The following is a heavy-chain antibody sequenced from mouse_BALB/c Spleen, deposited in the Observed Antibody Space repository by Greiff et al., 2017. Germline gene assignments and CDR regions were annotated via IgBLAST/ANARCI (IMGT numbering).Heavy chain of an antibody. Sequence: EVNVVESGGGLVQPGGSLRLSCATSGFTFTDYYMSWVRQPPGKALEWLGFIRNKANGYTTEYSASVKGRFTISRDNSQSILYLQMNTLRAEDSATYYCARDEGNYDYWGQGTTLTVSS. CDR3: ARDEGNYDY. D-gene: IGHD2-1*01. J-gene: IGHJ2*01. CDR1: GFTFTDYY. CDR2: IRNKANGYTT. V-gene: IGHV7-3*02.